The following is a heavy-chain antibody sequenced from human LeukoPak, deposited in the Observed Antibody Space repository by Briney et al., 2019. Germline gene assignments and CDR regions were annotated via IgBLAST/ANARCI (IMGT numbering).Heavy chain of an antibody. D-gene: IGHD1-1*01. Sequence: PGGSLRLSCAAPGFTFSYHWMTWVRQAPGKGLEWVANIKNDGTVKNYVDSVKGRFTISRDNAKNSLYLQLNNLRVEDTAVYYCKSGGAAPGSFDYWGQGTLVTVSP. V-gene: IGHV3-7*01. CDR2: IKNDGTVK. CDR3: KSGGAAPGSFDY. J-gene: IGHJ4*02. CDR1: GFTFSYHW.